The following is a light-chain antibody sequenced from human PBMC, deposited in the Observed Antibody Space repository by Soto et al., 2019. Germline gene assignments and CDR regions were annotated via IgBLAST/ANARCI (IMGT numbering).Light chain of an antibody. V-gene: IGKV3-15*01. CDR2: GAS. J-gene: IGKJ4*01. Sequence: EIVMTQSPATLSVSPGERAILSCRASKSVNSNLAWYQQKPGQPPRLLIYGASTRATGIPARFSGSGSGTEFTLSISSLQSEDFAIYYCQQYNNWPPLTFGGGTKVEIK. CDR1: KSVNSN. CDR3: QQYNNWPPLT.